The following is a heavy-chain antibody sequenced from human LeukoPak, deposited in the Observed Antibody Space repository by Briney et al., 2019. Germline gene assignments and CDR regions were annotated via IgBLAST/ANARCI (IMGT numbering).Heavy chain of an antibody. CDR1: GGSFSGYY. CDR2: INHSGST. D-gene: IGHD3-3*01. CDR3: ARRGGYDFWSGNFGNWFDP. Sequence: SETLSLTCAVYGGSFSGYYWSWIRQPPGRGLEWIGEINHSGSTNYNPSLKSRVTISVDTSKNQFFLKLSSVTAADTAVYYCARRGGYDFWSGNFGNWFDPWGPGTLVTVSS. V-gene: IGHV4-34*01. J-gene: IGHJ5*02.